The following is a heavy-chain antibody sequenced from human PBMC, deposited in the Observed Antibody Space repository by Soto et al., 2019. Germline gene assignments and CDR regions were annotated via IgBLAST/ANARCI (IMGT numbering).Heavy chain of an antibody. V-gene: IGHV3-74*01. CDR3: VRGGRMFDYYYGMDV. Sequence: EMQLVESGGGLVKPGGSLRISCAASGFTFSNYWMHWVRQTPGKGLVWVSRISTDGSSTWYADSVKGRFTISRDSAKNTLYLQMRSLRAEDTAVHYCVRGGRMFDYYYGMDVWGQGTTVAVSS. CDR2: ISTDGSST. D-gene: IGHD3-10*02. CDR1: GFTFSNYW. J-gene: IGHJ6*02.